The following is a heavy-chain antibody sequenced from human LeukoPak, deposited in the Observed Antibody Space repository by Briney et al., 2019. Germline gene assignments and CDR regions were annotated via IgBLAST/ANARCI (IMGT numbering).Heavy chain of an antibody. CDR2: IYPGDSDT. V-gene: IGHV5-51*01. CDR3: ARHRGVGYCSSTSCPYFDY. Sequence: GESLKISCKGSGYSFTSYWIGWVRQMPGKGLEWMGIIYPGDSDTRYGPSFQGQVTISADKSISTAYLQWSSLKASDTAMYYCARHRGVGYCSSTSCPYFDYWGQGTLVTVSS. D-gene: IGHD2-2*01. J-gene: IGHJ4*02. CDR1: GYSFTSYW.